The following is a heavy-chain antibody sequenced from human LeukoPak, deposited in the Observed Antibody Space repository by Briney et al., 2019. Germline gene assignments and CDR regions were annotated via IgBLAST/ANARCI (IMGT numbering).Heavy chain of an antibody. CDR1: GFTLSSYG. D-gene: IGHD3-22*01. Sequence: GGSLRLSCAASGFTLSSYGMHWVRQAPGKGLEWVSVIYSGGSTYYADSVKGRFTISRDNSKNTLYLQMNSLRAEDTAVYYCARFSGYYSWGQGTLVTVSS. J-gene: IGHJ4*02. V-gene: IGHV3-53*01. CDR2: IYSGGST. CDR3: ARFSGYYS.